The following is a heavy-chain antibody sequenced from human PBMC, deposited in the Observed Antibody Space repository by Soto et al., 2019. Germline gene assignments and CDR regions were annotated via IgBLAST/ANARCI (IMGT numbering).Heavy chain of an antibody. J-gene: IGHJ4*02. CDR2: IDNSGST. V-gene: IGHV4-30-2*01. D-gene: IGHD1-26*01. CDR3: ARGGKSGSYYILY. CDR1: GTSVRTGVYY. Sequence: SETLSLTCPFSGTSVRTGVYYWTWIRQHPGRGLEWIGYIDNSGSTYYNPSLTGRVTISVDRSKNQFSLKLSSVTAADTAVYYCARGGKSGSYYILYWGQGTLVTVSS.